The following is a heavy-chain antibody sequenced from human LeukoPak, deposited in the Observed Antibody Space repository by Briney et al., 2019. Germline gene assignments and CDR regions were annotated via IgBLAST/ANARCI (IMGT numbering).Heavy chain of an antibody. D-gene: IGHD4-17*01. CDR2: IRGTGGTT. CDR1: GFTFSDYA. Sequence: GSLRLSCAASGFTFSDYALIWVRQAPGKGLEWISAIRGTGGTTYYADSVKGRCTISRDNSGNTVYLQMNSLRAEDTALYFCGKDPNGDYVGAFDFWGPGTKVTVSS. V-gene: IGHV3-23*01. CDR3: GKDPNGDYVGAFDF. J-gene: IGHJ3*01.